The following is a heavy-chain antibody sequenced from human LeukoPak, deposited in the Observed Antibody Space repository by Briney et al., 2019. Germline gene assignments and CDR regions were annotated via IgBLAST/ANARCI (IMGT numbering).Heavy chain of an antibody. Sequence: GGSLRLSCAASGFTFSSYAMSWVRQAPGKGLERVSAISGSGGSTYYADSVKGRFTISRDNSKNTLFLQMNSLKTEDTAVYYCTTGTWIQLWLADYWGQGTLVTVSS. CDR3: TTGTWIQLWLADY. V-gene: IGHV3-23*01. D-gene: IGHD5-18*01. J-gene: IGHJ4*02. CDR1: GFTFSSYA. CDR2: ISGSGGST.